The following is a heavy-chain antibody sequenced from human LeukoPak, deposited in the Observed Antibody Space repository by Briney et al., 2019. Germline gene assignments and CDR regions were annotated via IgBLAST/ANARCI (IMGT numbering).Heavy chain of an antibody. D-gene: IGHD5-24*01. V-gene: IGHV3-21*01. CDR1: GFTFSSYS. CDR2: ISSSSSSI. CDR3: ARASGDIVETATMGSY. J-gene: IGHJ4*02. Sequence: GGSLRLSCAASGFTFSSYSMNWVRQAPGKGLEWVSSISSSSSSIYYADSVKGRFTISRDNAKNSLYLQMNSLRAEDTAVYYRARASGDIVETATMGSYWGQGTLVTASS.